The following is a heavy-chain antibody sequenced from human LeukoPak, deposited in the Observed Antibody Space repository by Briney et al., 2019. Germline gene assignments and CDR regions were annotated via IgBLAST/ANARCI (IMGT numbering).Heavy chain of an antibody. CDR3: ARDLSFSPDY. CDR2: ISGSGGST. CDR1: GFTFSSYA. J-gene: IGHJ4*02. V-gene: IGHV3-23*01. Sequence: GGSLRLSCAASGFTFSSYAMSWVRQAPGKGLEWVSAISGSGGSTYYADSVKGRFTISRDNAKNTLFLQMNRLRAEDTALYFCARDLSFSPDYWGQGTLVTVSS.